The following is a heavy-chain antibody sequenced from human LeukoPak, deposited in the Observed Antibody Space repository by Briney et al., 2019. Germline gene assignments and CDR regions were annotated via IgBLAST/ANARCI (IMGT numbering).Heavy chain of an antibody. J-gene: IGHJ6*03. CDR1: GFTFTNYW. CDR2: ISSSSSTI. V-gene: IGHV3-48*04. D-gene: IGHD3-16*01. Sequence: GGSLRLSCAASGFTFTNYWMNWVRQAPGKGLEWVSYISSSSSTIYYADSVKGRFTISRDNAKNSLYLQMNSLRAEDTAVYYCAKGLDYYYYMDVWGKGTTVTISS. CDR3: AKGLDYYYYMDV.